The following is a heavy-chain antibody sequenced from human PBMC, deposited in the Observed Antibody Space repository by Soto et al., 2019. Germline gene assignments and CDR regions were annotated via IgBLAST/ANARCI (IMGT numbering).Heavy chain of an antibody. CDR2: ISGSGGST. J-gene: IGHJ4*02. CDR3: AKDSIYCSSTNCPFDY. Sequence: GGSLRLSCAASGFTFSSYAMSWVRQAPGKGLEWVSAISGSGGSTYYADSVKGRFTISRDNSKNTLYLQMNSLRAEDTAVYYCAKDSIYCSSTNCPFDYWGQGTLVTVSS. CDR1: GFTFSSYA. V-gene: IGHV3-23*01. D-gene: IGHD2-2*01.